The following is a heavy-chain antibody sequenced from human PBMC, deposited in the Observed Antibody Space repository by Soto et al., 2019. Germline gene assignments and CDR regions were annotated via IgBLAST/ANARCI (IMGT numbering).Heavy chain of an antibody. CDR3: AKVPNYYDSSGYLETYYYYGMDV. J-gene: IGHJ6*02. D-gene: IGHD3-22*01. V-gene: IGHV3-30*18. CDR1: GFTFSSYG. CDR2: ISYDGSNK. Sequence: GGSLRLSCAASGFTFSSYGMHWVRQAPGKGLEWVAVISYDGSNKYYADSVKGRFTISRDNSKNTLYLQMNSLRAEDTAVYYCAKVPNYYDSSGYLETYYYYGMDVWGQGTTVTVSS.